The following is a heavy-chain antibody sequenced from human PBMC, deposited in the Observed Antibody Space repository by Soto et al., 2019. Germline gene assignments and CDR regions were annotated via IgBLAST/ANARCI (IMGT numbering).Heavy chain of an antibody. D-gene: IGHD1-7*01. CDR1: GYTFTTSR. CDR2: ISAKSGNT. CDR3: TRAGASDWNYVSTSS. Sequence: QLVQSGAEVKKPGASVKVSCKASGYTFTTSRFSWVRQAPGQGLEWMGWISAKSGNTNYAQKLQGRVTMTTDTSTSTVYMELKSLTSDDTAIYYCTRAGASDWNYVSTSSWGQGTLVTVSS. V-gene: IGHV1-18*04. J-gene: IGHJ4*02.